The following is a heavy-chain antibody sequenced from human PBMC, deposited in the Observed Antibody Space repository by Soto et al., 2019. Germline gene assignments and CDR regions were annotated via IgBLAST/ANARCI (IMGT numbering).Heavy chain of an antibody. Sequence: PSETLYLTCTVSVGSISSHYWSWVRQAPGKGLEWIGHIYYRGSTSYNPSLRSRSTISVDTSNNQFSLKLNSVTTADTAVYYCARDGREASGMDVWGQGTKVTVSS. D-gene: IGHD1-26*01. CDR1: VGSISSHY. CDR2: IYYRGST. CDR3: ARDGREASGMDV. J-gene: IGHJ6*02. V-gene: IGHV4-59*11.